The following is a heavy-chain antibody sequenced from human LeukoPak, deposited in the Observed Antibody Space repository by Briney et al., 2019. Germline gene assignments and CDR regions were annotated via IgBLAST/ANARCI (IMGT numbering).Heavy chain of an antibody. CDR3: AKSAVAGWVRDFDS. D-gene: IGHD6-19*01. Sequence: GSLRLSCVASGLTFRNYAMTWVRQAPGKGLEWVSTISGSGDNTYYADSVQGRFTISRDKSKDTLFLQMNSLTAEDTAVYYCAKSAVAGWVRDFDSWGQGILVTVSS. V-gene: IGHV3-23*01. J-gene: IGHJ4*02. CDR2: ISGSGDNT. CDR1: GLTFRNYA.